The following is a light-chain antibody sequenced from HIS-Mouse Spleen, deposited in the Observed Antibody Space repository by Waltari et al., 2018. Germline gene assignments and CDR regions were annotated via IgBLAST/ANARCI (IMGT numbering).Light chain of an antibody. V-gene: IGKV1-13*02. CDR1: QGIISA. CDR2: DAS. Sequence: AIQLTQSPSSLSASVGDSVTITCRASQGIISALAWYQQKPGKAPKLLSYDASSLESGVPSRFSGSGSGTDFTLTISSLQPEDFATYYCQQFNSYPALTFGGGTKVEIK. CDR3: QQFNSYPALT. J-gene: IGKJ4*01.